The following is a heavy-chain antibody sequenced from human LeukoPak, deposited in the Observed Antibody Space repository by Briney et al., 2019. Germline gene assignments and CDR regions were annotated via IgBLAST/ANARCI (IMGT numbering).Heavy chain of an antibody. CDR3: ARLHPGIAAAGKEGFDY. J-gene: IGHJ4*02. CDR1: GYTFTGYY. CDR2: INPNSGGT. D-gene: IGHD6-13*01. V-gene: IGHV1-2*02. Sequence: ASVKVSCKASGYTFTGYYMHWARQAPGQGLEWMGWINPNSGGTNYAQKFQGRVTMTRDTSISTAYMELSRLRSDDTAVYYCARLHPGIAAAGKEGFDYWGQGTLVTVSS.